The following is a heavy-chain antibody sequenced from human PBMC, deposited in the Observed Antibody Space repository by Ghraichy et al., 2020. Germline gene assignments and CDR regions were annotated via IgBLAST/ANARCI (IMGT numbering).Heavy chain of an antibody. D-gene: IGHD3-9*01. V-gene: IGHV3-7*03. CDR3: ARDLSHYNILTGYYRGNWFDP. CDR2: IKQDGSEQ. J-gene: IGHJ5*02. CDR1: GFTFSGYW. Sequence: GGSLRLSCAASGFTFSGYWMSWVRQAPGKGLEWVANIKQDGSEQYYVDSVKGRFTISRDNAKNSLFLQMNSLRAEDPAVYYCARDLSHYNILTGYYRGNWFDPWGQGTLVTVSS.